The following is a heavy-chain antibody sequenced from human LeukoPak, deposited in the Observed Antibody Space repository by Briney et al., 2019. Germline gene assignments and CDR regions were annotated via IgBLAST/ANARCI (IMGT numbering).Heavy chain of an antibody. CDR2: INPNSGGT. D-gene: IGHD3-22*01. V-gene: IGHV1-2*02. J-gene: IGHJ4*02. Sequence: ASVKVSCKASGHTFTGYYMHWVRQAPGQGLEWMGWINPNSGGTNYAQKFQGRVTMTRDTSISTAYMELSRLRSDDTAVYYCARAIITTTIIVIRTPTGNFDYWGQGTLVTVSS. CDR3: ARAIITTTIIVIRTPTGNFDY. CDR1: GHTFTGYY.